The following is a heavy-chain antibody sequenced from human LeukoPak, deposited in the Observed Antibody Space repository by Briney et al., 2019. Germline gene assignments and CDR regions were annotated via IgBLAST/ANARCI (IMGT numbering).Heavy chain of an antibody. CDR1: DCSISSHY. D-gene: IGHD2-15*01. CDR3: ARVGCSGGSCYSVGGWFDP. Sequence: SETLSLTCTVSDCSISSHYWSWIRQPPGKGLEWIGYIYYSGSTNYNPSLKSRVTISVDTSKNQFSLKLSSVTAADTAVYYCARVGCSGGSCYSVGGWFDPWGQGTLVTVSS. CDR2: IYYSGST. J-gene: IGHJ5*02. V-gene: IGHV4-59*11.